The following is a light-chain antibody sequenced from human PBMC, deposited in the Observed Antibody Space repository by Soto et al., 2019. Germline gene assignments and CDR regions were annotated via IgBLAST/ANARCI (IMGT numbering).Light chain of an antibody. V-gene: IGKV3-15*01. CDR2: GAS. J-gene: IGKJ1*01. CDR1: QSVGTK. CDR3: EQYDNWPRT. Sequence: ETVMTQSPATLSVSPGEKATLSCRASQSVGTKLAWYQQKPGQAPRFLIYGASIRAAGIPGRISGSWSGTEFTLTISSLQSEDFAVYYCEQYDNWPRTFGQGTKVEVK.